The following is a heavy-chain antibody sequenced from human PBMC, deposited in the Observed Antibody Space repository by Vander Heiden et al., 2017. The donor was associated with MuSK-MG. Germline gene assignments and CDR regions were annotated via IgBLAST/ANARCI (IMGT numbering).Heavy chain of an antibody. J-gene: IGHJ4*02. D-gene: IGHD5-18*01. Sequence: QVQLVESGEGVVQPGRSLRLSCAASGFTFSSYGMHWVRQAPGKGLEWVAVIWYDGSKKYDADSVKGRFTISRDNSKNTLYLKMKSLRAEDTAVYYCAKDQRGYEDYWGQGSLVTLYS. CDR1: GFTFSSYG. V-gene: IGHV3-33*06. CDR3: AKDQRGYEDY. CDR2: IWYDGSKK.